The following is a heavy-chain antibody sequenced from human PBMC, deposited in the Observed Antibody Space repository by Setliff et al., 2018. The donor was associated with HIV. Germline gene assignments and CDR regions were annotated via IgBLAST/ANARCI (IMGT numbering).Heavy chain of an antibody. V-gene: IGHV4-39*07. J-gene: IGHJ4*02. Sequence: LSLTCSVSGGSISSRSYYWGWIRQPPGKGLEWIGTISYSGSTNYSPSLKSRVTISPGTSKNQFSLKLTSVTAADTAVYYCARLSDTAMASFDSWGQGILVTVSS. CDR2: ISYSGST. CDR1: GGSISSRSYY. D-gene: IGHD5-18*01. CDR3: ARLSDTAMASFDS.